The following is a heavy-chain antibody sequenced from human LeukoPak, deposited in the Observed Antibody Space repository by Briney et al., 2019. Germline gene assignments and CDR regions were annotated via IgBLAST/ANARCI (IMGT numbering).Heavy chain of an antibody. D-gene: IGHD2-15*01. Sequence: GGSLRLSCAASGFTFSSYWMTWVRQGPGKGLEWVANLNQDGSQTYYVDSVKGRFTISRDNAGNTLYLQMNSLRAEDTAVYYCVTYNVVASGHDSFDMWGQGAMVTVSS. V-gene: IGHV3-7*01. CDR1: GFTFSSYW. J-gene: IGHJ3*02. CDR3: VTYNVVASGHDSFDM. CDR2: LNQDGSQT.